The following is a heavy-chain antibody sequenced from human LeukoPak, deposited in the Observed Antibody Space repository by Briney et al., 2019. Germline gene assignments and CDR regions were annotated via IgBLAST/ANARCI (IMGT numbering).Heavy chain of an antibody. CDR3: ARGTYYYDSSGYYFDY. Sequence: PSETLSLTCKVSGGSISSGGYYWSWIRQHPGKGLEWIGYIYYSGSTYYNPSLKSRVTISVDTSKNQFSLKLSSVTAADTAVYYCARGTYYYDSSGYYFDYWGQGTLVTVSS. J-gene: IGHJ4*02. V-gene: IGHV4-31*03. CDR1: GGSISSGGYY. CDR2: IYYSGST. D-gene: IGHD3-22*01.